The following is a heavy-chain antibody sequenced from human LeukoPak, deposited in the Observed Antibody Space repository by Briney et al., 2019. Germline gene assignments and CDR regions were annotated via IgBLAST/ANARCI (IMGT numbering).Heavy chain of an antibody. J-gene: IGHJ4*02. Sequence: SGTLSLTCTVPGGSISSYYWSWIRQPAGKGLEWIGRIYTSGSTNYNPSLKSRVTMSVDTSKNQFSLKLSSVTAADTAVYYCASLSSSWSTDYWGQGTLVTVSS. CDR3: ASLSSSWSTDY. D-gene: IGHD6-13*01. V-gene: IGHV4-4*07. CDR1: GGSISSYY. CDR2: IYTSGST.